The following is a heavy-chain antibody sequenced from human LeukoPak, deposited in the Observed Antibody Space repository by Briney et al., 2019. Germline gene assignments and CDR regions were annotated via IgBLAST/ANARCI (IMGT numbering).Heavy chain of an antibody. D-gene: IGHD6-25*01. V-gene: IGHV3-48*02. CDR3: ARDWVLSGYVLDH. CDR2: ISSSSSNI. CDR1: GFTFSSYG. Sequence: SGGSLRLSCAASGFTFSSYGMTWVRQAPGKGLEWISYISSSSSNIYYADSVKGRFTISRDNAKNSLYLQMNSVRDEDTAVYYCARDWVLSGYVLDHWGQGTLVTVSS. J-gene: IGHJ4*02.